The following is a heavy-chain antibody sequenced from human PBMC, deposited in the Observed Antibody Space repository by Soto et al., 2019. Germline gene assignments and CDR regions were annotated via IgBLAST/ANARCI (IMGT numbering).Heavy chain of an antibody. Sequence: SETLSLTCTVSGGSISSSSYYWGWIRQPPGKGLECIGSIYYSGSTYYNPSLKSRVTISVDTSKNQFSLKLSSVTAADTAVYYCARHYRSHITIFGVVILNWFDPWGQGTLVTVSS. V-gene: IGHV4-39*01. J-gene: IGHJ5*02. D-gene: IGHD3-3*01. CDR2: IYYSGST. CDR3: ARHYRSHITIFGVVILNWFDP. CDR1: GGSISSSSYY.